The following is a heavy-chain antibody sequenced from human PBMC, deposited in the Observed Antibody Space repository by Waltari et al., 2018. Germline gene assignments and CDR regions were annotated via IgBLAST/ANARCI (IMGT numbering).Heavy chain of an antibody. D-gene: IGHD3-9*01. V-gene: IGHV4-38-2*01. J-gene: IGHJ4*02. Sequence: QVQLQESGPGLVKPSETLSLTCAVSGYSISSGYYWGWIRQPPGKGLEWIGSIYHSENTYYKPSLKCRVTISVDTSKNHFSLKLSSVTAADTAVYYCARSPDILTGYYTYYFDYWGQGTLVTVSS. CDR1: GYSISSGYY. CDR2: IYHSENT. CDR3: ARSPDILTGYYTYYFDY.